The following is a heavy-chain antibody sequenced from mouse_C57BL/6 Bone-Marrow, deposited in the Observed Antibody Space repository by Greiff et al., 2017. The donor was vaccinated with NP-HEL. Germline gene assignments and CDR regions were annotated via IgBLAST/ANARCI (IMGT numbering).Heavy chain of an antibody. V-gene: IGHV1-81*01. CDR3: ARCWVFAY. CDR2: IYPRSGNT. Sequence: QVQLKQSGAELARPGASVKLSCKASGYTFTSYGISWVKQRPGQGLEWIGEIYPRSGNTYYNEKFKGKATLTADKSSSTAYMELRSLTSEDSAVYFCARCWVFAYWGQGTLVTVSA. D-gene: IGHD4-1*01. J-gene: IGHJ3*01. CDR1: GYTFTSYG.